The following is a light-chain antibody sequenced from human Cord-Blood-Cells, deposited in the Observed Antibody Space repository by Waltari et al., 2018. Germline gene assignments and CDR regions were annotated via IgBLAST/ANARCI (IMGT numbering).Light chain of an antibody. J-gene: IGKJ3*01. V-gene: IGKV4-1*01. CDR2: WAS. CDR3: QQYYSTPFT. CDR1: QSVLYSTNNKTY. Sequence: DIVMSQSPASLAVSLGERSPINCKSSQSVLYSTNNKTYLAWYQQKPGQPPKLLIYWASTRESGVPDRFSGSGSGTDFTLTISSLQAEDVAVYYCQQYYSTPFTFGPGTKVDIK.